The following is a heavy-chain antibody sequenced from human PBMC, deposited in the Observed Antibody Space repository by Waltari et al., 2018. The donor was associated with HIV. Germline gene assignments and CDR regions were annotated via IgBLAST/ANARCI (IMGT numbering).Heavy chain of an antibody. Sequence: EVQLVESGGGLVQPGRSLSLSCADSGLTCAGYAMHWVRQVPGKGLEWVSGITWNSGRTGYADSVKGRFIISRDNAKNSLYLQMNSLRVEDTALYYCAKSDIDYGMDVWGQGTTVTVSS. V-gene: IGHV3-9*01. J-gene: IGHJ6*02. D-gene: IGHD2-15*01. CDR2: ITWNSGRT. CDR3: AKSDIDYGMDV. CDR1: GLTCAGYA.